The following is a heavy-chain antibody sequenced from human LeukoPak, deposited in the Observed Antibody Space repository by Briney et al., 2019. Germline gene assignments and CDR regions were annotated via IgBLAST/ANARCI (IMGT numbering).Heavy chain of an antibody. D-gene: IGHD3-3*01. V-gene: IGHV4-4*07. CDR1: GVSISSYY. J-gene: IGHJ3*02. Sequence: SETLSLTCTVSGVSISSYYWSWIRQPAGKGLEWIGRIYTSGSTNYNPSLKSRVTMSVDTSKNQFSLKLSSVTAADTAVYYCARESQYYDFWSGQVWDIWGQGTMVTVSS. CDR2: IYTSGST. CDR3: ARESQYYDFWSGQVWDI.